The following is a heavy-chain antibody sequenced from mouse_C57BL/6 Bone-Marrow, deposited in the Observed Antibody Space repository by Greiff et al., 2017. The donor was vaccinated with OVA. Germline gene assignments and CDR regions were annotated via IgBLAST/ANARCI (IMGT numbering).Heavy chain of an antibody. J-gene: IGHJ2*01. D-gene: IGHD4-1*01. V-gene: IGHV5-6*01. CDR1: GFTFSSYG. Sequence: EVQLVESGGDLVKPGGSLKLSCAASGFTFSSYGMSWVRQTPDKRLEWVATISSGGSYTYYPDSVKGRFTISRDNAKNTLYLQMSSLKSEDTAMYYYARPGNFDYWGQGTTLTVSS. CDR2: ISSGGSYT. CDR3: ARPGNFDY.